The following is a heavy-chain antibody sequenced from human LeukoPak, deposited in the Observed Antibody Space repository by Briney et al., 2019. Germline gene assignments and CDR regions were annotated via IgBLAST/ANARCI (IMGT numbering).Heavy chain of an antibody. Sequence: GGSLRLSCAASGFTFSGYGMHWVRQAPGKGLEWVAVISYDGKNKYYADSVKGRFTISRDNSKNTLYLQMNSLRAEDTAVYYCASHWAQQVVSDYWGQGTLVTVSS. J-gene: IGHJ4*02. CDR2: ISYDGKNK. V-gene: IGHV3-30*03. CDR3: ASHWAQQVVSDY. CDR1: GFTFSGYG. D-gene: IGHD6-13*01.